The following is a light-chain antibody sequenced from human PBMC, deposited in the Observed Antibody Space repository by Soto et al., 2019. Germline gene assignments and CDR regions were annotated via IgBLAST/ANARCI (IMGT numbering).Light chain of an antibody. V-gene: IGKV1-39*01. CDR2: AAS. CDR1: QSIISY. J-gene: IGKJ4*01. Sequence: DIQMPQSPSSLSASVGDRVTITCRASQSIISYLNWYQQNPGKAPKLLIYAASSLQSGVPSRFIGSGSVTDCTLTMSSLQPEDFATYYCQQSYSTPTFGGGTKVEIK. CDR3: QQSYSTPT.